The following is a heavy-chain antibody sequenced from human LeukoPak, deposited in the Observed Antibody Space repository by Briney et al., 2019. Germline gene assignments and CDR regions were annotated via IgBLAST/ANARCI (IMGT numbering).Heavy chain of an antibody. CDR2: ISSSGSTI. CDR3: AGGDRNGWYFDY. J-gene: IGHJ4*02. Sequence: GGSLRLSCAASGFTFSSYEMNWVRQAPGKGLEWVSYISSSGSTIYYADSVKGRFTISRDNAKNSLYLQMNSLRAEDTALYYCAGGDRNGWYFDYWGQGTLVTVSS. V-gene: IGHV3-48*03. D-gene: IGHD6-19*01. CDR1: GFTFSSYE.